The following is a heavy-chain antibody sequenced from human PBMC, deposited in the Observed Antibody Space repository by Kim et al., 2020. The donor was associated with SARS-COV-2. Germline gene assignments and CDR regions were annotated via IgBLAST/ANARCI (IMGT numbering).Heavy chain of an antibody. CDR3: AKDLGYDYYFDY. CDR1: GFSFSSYG. J-gene: IGHJ4*02. Sequence: GRSLRLSCAASGFSFSSYGRHWVRQAPGKGLEWVAVISYDGSNKYYADSVKGRFTISRDNSKNTLYLQMNSLRAEDTAVYYCAKDLGYDYYFDYWGQGTLVTVSS. V-gene: IGHV3-30*18. CDR2: ISYDGSNK. D-gene: IGHD3-16*01.